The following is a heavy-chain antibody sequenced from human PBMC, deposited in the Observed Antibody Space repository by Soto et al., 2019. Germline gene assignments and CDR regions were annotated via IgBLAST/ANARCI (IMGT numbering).Heavy chain of an antibody. CDR3: ASLLGGSSGWYVYYYYYGMDV. Sequence: SETLSLTCTVSGGSISSSSYYWGWIRQPPGKGLEWIGSIYYSGSTYYNPSLKSRVNISVDTSKNQFSLKLSSVTAADTAVYYCASLLGGSSGWYVYYYYYGMDVWGQGTTVTVSS. D-gene: IGHD6-19*01. J-gene: IGHJ6*02. V-gene: IGHV4-39*01. CDR2: IYYSGST. CDR1: GGSISSSSYY.